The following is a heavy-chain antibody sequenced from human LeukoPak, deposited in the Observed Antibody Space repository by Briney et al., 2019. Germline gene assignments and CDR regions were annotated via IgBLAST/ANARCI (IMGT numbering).Heavy chain of an antibody. CDR1: GFTFSSYS. CDR2: ISSSSSTI. Sequence: PGGSLRLSCAASGFTFSSYSMNWVRQAPGKGLEWVSYISSSSSTIYYADSVKGRFTISRDNAKNSLYLQMNSLRAEDTAVYYCARDGYYGSGSPWYFDYWGQGTLVTVSS. CDR3: ARDGYYGSGSPWYFDY. V-gene: IGHV3-48*04. J-gene: IGHJ4*02. D-gene: IGHD3-10*01.